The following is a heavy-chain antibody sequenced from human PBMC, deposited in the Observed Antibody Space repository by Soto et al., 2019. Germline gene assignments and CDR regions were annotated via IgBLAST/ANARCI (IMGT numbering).Heavy chain of an antibody. Sequence: ASVKVSCKASGYTFTSYDINWVRQATGQGLEWMGWMNPNSGNTGYAQKFQGRVTMTRNTSISTAYMELSSLRSEDTAVYYCARGMFLLKHYDSSGYYKWFDPWGQGTLVTVSS. D-gene: IGHD3-22*01. J-gene: IGHJ5*02. CDR3: ARGMFLLKHYDSSGYYKWFDP. CDR2: MNPNSGNT. CDR1: GYTFTSYD. V-gene: IGHV1-8*01.